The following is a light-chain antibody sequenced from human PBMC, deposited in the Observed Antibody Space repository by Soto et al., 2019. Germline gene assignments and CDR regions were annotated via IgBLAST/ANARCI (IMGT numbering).Light chain of an antibody. CDR2: DAS. Sequence: EIVLTQSPATLSLSPGERATLSCRASQSVSNFLAWYQQKPGQAPRVIIYDASTRATGIPARFSGSGSGTDFTLTISSLAPEDFAVYYCQQRSTWPPFSFGPGTKVDIK. CDR3: QQRSTWPPFS. CDR1: QSVSNF. V-gene: IGKV3-11*01. J-gene: IGKJ3*01.